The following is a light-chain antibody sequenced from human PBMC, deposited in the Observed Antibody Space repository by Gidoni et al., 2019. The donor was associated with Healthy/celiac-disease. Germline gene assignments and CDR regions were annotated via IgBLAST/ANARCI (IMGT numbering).Light chain of an antibody. CDR3: QQYYSTPQT. Sequence: DLVITQSPDPLAVSLGERATINGKSSQSVLYSSNNKNYLAWYLQKPGQPPKLLIYWASPRESGVPDRFSGSGSGTDFSFTISSLQAEDVAVYFCQQYYSTPQTFGQGTQVEIK. V-gene: IGKV4-1*01. CDR1: QSVLYSSNNKNY. J-gene: IGKJ1*01. CDR2: WAS.